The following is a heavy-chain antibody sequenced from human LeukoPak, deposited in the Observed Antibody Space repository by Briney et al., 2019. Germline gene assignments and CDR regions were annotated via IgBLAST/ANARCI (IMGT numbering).Heavy chain of an antibody. D-gene: IGHD6-13*01. CDR1: GFTFSTYA. CDR3: ARANIATAGALDY. J-gene: IGHJ4*02. Sequence: GGSLRLSCAASGFTFSTYAMHWVRQAPGKGLLWVSRINSDGSTTSYADSVKGRFTISRDNAKNTLYLQMNSLRVEDTAVYYCARANIATAGALDYWGQGTLVTVSS. V-gene: IGHV3-74*01. CDR2: INSDGSTT.